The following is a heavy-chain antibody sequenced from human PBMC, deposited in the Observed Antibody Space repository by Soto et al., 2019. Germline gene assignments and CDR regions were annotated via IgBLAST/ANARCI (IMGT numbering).Heavy chain of an antibody. J-gene: IGHJ4*02. D-gene: IGHD3-16*01. CDR3: AKGGLITTSPYDFDY. CDR2: ISGNGGST. Sequence: DVQLLESGGGLVQPGGSLRLSCAASGFTFNNYAMNWVRQAPGTGLEWVSTISGNGGSTYYADSVKGRFTISRDNSKNTVYLQMNSLRAEDTALYYCAKGGLITTSPYDFDYWGQGTLVTVSS. V-gene: IGHV3-23*01. CDR1: GFTFNNYA.